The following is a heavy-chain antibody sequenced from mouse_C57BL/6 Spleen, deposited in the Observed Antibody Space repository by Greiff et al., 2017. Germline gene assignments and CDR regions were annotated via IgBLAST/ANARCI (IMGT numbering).Heavy chain of an antibody. CDR2: ISDGGSYS. D-gene: IGHD3-3*01. V-gene: IGHV5-4*01. J-gene: IGHJ4*01. Sequence: EVQGVESGGGLVKPGGSLKLSCAASGFTFSSYAMSWVRQTPEKRLEWVATISDGGSYSYSPDNVKGRFTISRDNAKNNLYLQMSHLKSEDTAMYYCARERDDYAMDYWGQGTSVTVSS. CDR3: ARERDDYAMDY. CDR1: GFTFSSYA.